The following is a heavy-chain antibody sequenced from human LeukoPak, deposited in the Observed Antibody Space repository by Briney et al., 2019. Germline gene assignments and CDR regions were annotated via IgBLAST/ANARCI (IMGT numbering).Heavy chain of an antibody. D-gene: IGHD3-22*01. CDR1: GGSFSGYY. Sequence: SETLSLTCAAYGGSFSGYYWSWIRQPPGKGLEWIGEINHSGSTNYNPSLKSRVTISVDTSKNQFSLKLSSVTAADTAVYYCARLWPRGRIVVPSNALYFAAFDIWGQGTMVTVSS. V-gene: IGHV4-34*01. CDR3: ARLWPRGRIVVPSNALYFAAFDI. CDR2: INHSGST. J-gene: IGHJ3*02.